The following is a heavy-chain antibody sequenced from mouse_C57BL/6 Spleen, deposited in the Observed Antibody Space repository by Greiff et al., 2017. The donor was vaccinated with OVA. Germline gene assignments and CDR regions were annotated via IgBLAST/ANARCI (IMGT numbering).Heavy chain of an antibody. CDR3: ASGWRYDGYRFTGDY. Sequence: VQLQQPGAELVKPGASVKLSCKASGYTFTSYWMHWVKQRPGRGLEWIGRIDPNSGGTKYNEKFKSKATLTVAKPSSTAYMQLSSLTAEDSAVYCCASGWRYDGYRFTGDYGGQGTTRTVSS. CDR1: GYTFTSYW. J-gene: IGHJ2*01. D-gene: IGHD2-3*01. CDR2: IDPNSGGT. V-gene: IGHV1-72*01.